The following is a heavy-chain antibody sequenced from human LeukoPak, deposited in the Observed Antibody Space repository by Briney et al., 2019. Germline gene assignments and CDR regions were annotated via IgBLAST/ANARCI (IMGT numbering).Heavy chain of an antibody. J-gene: IGHJ4*02. CDR2: IIPIFGTA. Sequence: SVEVSCKASGGTFSSYAISWVRQAPGQGLEWMGGIIPIFGTANYAQKFQGRVTITTDKSTSTAYMELSSLRSEDTAVYYCARTIGWRGDYVIDYWGQGTLVTVSS. V-gene: IGHV1-69*05. CDR3: ARTIGWRGDYVIDY. CDR1: GGTFSSYA. D-gene: IGHD4-17*01.